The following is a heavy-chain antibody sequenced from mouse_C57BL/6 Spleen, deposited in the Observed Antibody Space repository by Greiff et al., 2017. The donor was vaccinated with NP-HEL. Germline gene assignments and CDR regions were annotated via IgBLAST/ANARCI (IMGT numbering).Heavy chain of an antibody. Sequence: VQLQQSGPELVKPGASVKISCKASGYAFSSSWMNWVKQRPGKGLEWIGRIYPGDGDTNYNGKFKGKATLTADKSSSTAYMQLSSLTSEDSAVYFCARNWVFDYWGQSTTLTVSS. V-gene: IGHV1-82*01. J-gene: IGHJ2*01. CDR2: IYPGDGDT. CDR1: GYAFSSSW. CDR3: ARNWVFDY. D-gene: IGHD4-1*01.